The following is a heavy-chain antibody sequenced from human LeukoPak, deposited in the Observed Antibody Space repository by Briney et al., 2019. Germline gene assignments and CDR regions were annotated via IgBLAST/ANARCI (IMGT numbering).Heavy chain of an antibody. CDR3: ARDTDSSGYYGSAFDI. CDR2: IYTSGST. V-gene: IGHV4-4*07. J-gene: IGHJ3*02. CDR1: GGSISSYY. Sequence: SETLSLTCTVSGGSISSYYWSWIRQPAGKGLEWIGRIYTSGSTNYNPSLKSRVTMSVDTSKNQFSLKLSSVTAADTAVYYCARDTDSSGYYGSAFDIWGQGTMVTVSS. D-gene: IGHD3-22*01.